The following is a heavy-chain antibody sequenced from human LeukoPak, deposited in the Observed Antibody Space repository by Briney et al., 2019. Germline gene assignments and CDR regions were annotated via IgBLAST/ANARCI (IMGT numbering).Heavy chain of an antibody. Sequence: GGSLRLSCAASGFTVSSNYMSWVRQAPGKGLEWVSVIYSGGSTYYADSVKGRFTISRHNSKNTLYLQMNSLRAEDTAVYYCARASGYCSGGSCYSGYYYYGMDVWGQGTTVTVSS. CDR1: GFTVSSNY. CDR3: ARASGYCSGGSCYSGYYYYGMDV. V-gene: IGHV3-53*04. J-gene: IGHJ6*02. D-gene: IGHD2-15*01. CDR2: IYSGGST.